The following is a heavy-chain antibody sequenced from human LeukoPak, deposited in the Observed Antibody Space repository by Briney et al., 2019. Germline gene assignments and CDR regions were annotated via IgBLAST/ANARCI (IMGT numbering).Heavy chain of an antibody. D-gene: IGHD6-13*01. V-gene: IGHV1-2*02. CDR1: GYTFTSYG. Sequence: GASVKVSCKASGYTFTSYGFSWVRQAPGQGLEWMGWINPNSGGSNYAQKFQGRVTMTRDTSISTAYMELSRLRSDDTAVYYCARVVAAAGKGTPSPRSKPVSWFDPWGQGTLVTVSS. J-gene: IGHJ5*02. CDR3: ARVVAAAGKGTPSPRSKPVSWFDP. CDR2: INPNSGGS.